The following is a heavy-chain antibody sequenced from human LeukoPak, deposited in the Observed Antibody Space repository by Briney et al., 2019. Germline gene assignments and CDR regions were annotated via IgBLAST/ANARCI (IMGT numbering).Heavy chain of an antibody. CDR2: IIPIFGTA. Sequence: PRASVKVSCKASGYTFTNYYMHWVRQAPGQGLEWMGGIIPIFGTANYAQKFQGRVTITADESASTAYMELSSLRSEDTAVYYCAREHGDYGFLGYWGQGTLVTVSS. D-gene: IGHD4-17*01. J-gene: IGHJ4*02. CDR1: GYTFTNYY. CDR3: AREHGDYGFLGY. V-gene: IGHV1-69*13.